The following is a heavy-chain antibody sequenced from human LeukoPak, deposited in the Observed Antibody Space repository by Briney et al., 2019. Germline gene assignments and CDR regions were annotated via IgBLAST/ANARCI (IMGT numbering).Heavy chain of an antibody. Sequence: SETLSLTCTVSGGSISSYYWSWIRQPPGKGLEWIGYIYYSGSTNYNPSLKSRVTISVDTSKNQFSLKLSSVTAADTAVYYCARQDYDILTGHPDAFDIWGQGTMVTVSS. CDR3: ARQDYDILTGHPDAFDI. J-gene: IGHJ3*02. CDR1: GGSISSYY. V-gene: IGHV4-59*01. CDR2: IYYSGST. D-gene: IGHD3-9*01.